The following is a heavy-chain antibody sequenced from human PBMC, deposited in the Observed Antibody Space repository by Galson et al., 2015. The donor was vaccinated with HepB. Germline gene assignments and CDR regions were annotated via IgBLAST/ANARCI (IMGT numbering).Heavy chain of an antibody. CDR1: GFTFNNYA. V-gene: IGHV3-23*01. Sequence: SLRLSCAASGFTFNNYAMSWVRQAPGKGLEWVSTISNGAGSTYYADSVKGRFTVSRDNSKNTLYLQMNSLRPEDTAVYYCAKDWGMAVAGGWYFDLWGRGTLVTVSS. D-gene: IGHD6-19*01. J-gene: IGHJ2*01. CDR2: ISNGAGST. CDR3: AKDWGMAVAGGWYFDL.